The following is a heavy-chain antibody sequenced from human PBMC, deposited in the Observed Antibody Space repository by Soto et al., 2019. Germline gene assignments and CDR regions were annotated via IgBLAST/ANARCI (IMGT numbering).Heavy chain of an antibody. CDR2: ISGSGSNT. V-gene: IGHV3-23*01. CDR1: GFTFTSYA. CDR3: ARDRATFDY. J-gene: IGHJ4*02. Sequence: SLRLSCAASGFTFTSYAMSWVRLTPGKGLEWVSAISGSGSNTFYADSVRGRFTISRDNSKNTVFLQMNNLRAEDTAVYFCARDRATFDYWGQGTRVTVYS. D-gene: IGHD1-26*01.